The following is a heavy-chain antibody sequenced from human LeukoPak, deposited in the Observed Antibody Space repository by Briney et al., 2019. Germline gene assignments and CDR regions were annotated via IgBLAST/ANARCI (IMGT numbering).Heavy chain of an antibody. CDR3: ARGRPYSASYYDSDY. CDR1: GGSISNYY. D-gene: IGHD1-26*01. J-gene: IGHJ4*02. V-gene: IGHV4-4*07. Sequence: SETLSLTCSVSGGSISNYYWSWIRQPAGKGLEWIGRIYASGSTNHNPSLKSRVTMSVDTSKNQFSLKLSPVTAAGTAMYYCARGRPYSASYYDSDYWGQGTLVTVSS. CDR2: IYASGST.